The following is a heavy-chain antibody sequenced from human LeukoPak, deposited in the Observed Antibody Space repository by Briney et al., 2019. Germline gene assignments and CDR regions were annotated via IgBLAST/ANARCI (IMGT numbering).Heavy chain of an antibody. V-gene: IGHV3-30*02. CDR1: GFTFRSYG. Sequence: PGGSLRLSCAASGFTFRSYGMHWVRQAPGKGLEWVAFIRYDGSNKYYADSVKGRFTISRDDSKNTLYLQMNSLRAEDRAVYYCARTGLTYLITVTTWFDYWGQGTLVTVSS. CDR2: IRYDGSNK. J-gene: IGHJ4*02. D-gene: IGHD4-17*01. CDR3: ARTGLTYLITVTTWFDY.